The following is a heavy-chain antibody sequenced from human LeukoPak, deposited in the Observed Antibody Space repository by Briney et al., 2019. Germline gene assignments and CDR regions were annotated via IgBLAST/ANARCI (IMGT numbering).Heavy chain of an antibody. V-gene: IGHV4-39*01. J-gene: IGHJ5*02. Sequence: SETLSLTCTVSGGSISSSSYFWGWIRQSPGEGLEWIGSIDYSGTTYTTPSLKSRVTISVNTSKNQFSLKMPSVTAADTAVYYCAGHKGDDFWSGRDQGFDPWGQGTLVIVSS. CDR2: IDYSGTT. CDR3: AGHKGDDFWSGRDQGFDP. CDR1: GGSISSSSYF. D-gene: IGHD3-3*01.